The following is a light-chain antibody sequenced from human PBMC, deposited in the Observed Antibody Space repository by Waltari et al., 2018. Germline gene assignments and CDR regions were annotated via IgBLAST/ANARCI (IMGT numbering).Light chain of an antibody. Sequence: QLVLTQSPSASASLGASVKLTCTLSSGHSSNIVAWLQQQPEKGPRYLMKVNSDGSHTKGDEIPDRFSGSSSGAERSLTISSPQSEDEADYYCQTGGHGTWVFGGGTKLTVL. V-gene: IGLV4-69*01. CDR1: SGHSSNI. CDR2: VNSDGSH. CDR3: QTGGHGTWV. J-gene: IGLJ3*02.